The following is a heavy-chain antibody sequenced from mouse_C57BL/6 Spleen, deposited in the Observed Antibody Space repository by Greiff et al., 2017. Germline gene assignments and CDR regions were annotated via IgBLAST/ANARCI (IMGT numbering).Heavy chain of an antibody. Sequence: DVQLVESGGGLVKPGGSLKLSCAASGFTFSDYGMHWVRQAPEKGLEWVAYISSGSSTIYYADTVKGRFTISRDNAKNTLFLQMTSLRSEDTAMYYCARNWDWDFEVGGTGTTVTVYS. CDR3: ARNWDWDFEV. CDR2: ISSGSSTI. CDR1: GFTFSDYG. V-gene: IGHV5-17*01. D-gene: IGHD4-1*01. J-gene: IGHJ1*03.